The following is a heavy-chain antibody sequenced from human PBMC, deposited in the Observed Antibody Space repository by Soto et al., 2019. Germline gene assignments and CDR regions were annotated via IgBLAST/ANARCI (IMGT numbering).Heavy chain of an antibody. Sequence: SCAASGFTFSSYWMHWVRQTPGKGLVWVSRINSDGSSTYYADSVTGRFTISRDNAKNTLYLQMNSLRAEDTAVYYCARGGLYFDSWGQGTLVTVSS. CDR3: ARGGLYFDS. V-gene: IGHV3-74*01. J-gene: IGHJ4*02. CDR2: INSDGSST. CDR1: GFTFSSYW.